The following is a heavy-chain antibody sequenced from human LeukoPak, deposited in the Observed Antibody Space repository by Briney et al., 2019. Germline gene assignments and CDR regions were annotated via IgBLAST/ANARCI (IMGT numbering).Heavy chain of an antibody. CDR2: IYYSGST. V-gene: IGHV4-39*01. CDR3: AVEGIAASWFDP. CDR1: GGSISSSSYY. D-gene: IGHD6-13*01. J-gene: IGHJ5*02. Sequence: PSETLSLTCTVSGGSISSSSYYWGWIRQPPGKGLEWIGSIYYSGSTYYNPSLKSRVTISVDTSKNQFSLKLSSVTAADTAVYHCAVEGIAASWFDPWGQGTLVTVSS.